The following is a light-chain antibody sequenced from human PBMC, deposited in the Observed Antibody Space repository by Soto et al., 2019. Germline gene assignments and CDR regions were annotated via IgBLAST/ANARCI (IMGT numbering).Light chain of an antibody. CDR2: DAS. V-gene: IGKV1-33*01. Sequence: DIQMTQSPSSLSASVGDRVTITCQASQDISNYLNWYQQKPGKAPKLLIYDASNLETGVPSRFSGSGSGTDFTFTISSLPPEDIATYYCQQYDTLPPITFGQGTRPEIK. CDR3: QQYDTLPPIT. CDR1: QDISNY. J-gene: IGKJ5*01.